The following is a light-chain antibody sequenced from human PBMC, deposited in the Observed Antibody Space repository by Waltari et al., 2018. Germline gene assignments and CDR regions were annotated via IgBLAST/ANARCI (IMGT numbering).Light chain of an antibody. CDR3: QQYDDSSPWT. CDR2: GAS. Sequence: EIVMTQSPATLAVSPGVRVTLSCRASRNVRTNLAWYQHKPGQTPRLLISGASTRALGVPDRFSGAGSGTDFTLTISSLRSEDFAVYYCQQYDDSSPWTFGQGTKVE. CDR1: RNVRTN. V-gene: IGKV3-15*01. J-gene: IGKJ1*01.